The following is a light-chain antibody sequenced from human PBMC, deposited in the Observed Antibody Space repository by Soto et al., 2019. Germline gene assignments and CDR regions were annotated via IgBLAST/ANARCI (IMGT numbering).Light chain of an antibody. Sequence: EIVMTQSPATLSVSPGERATLSCRASQSVGSNLAWYQQKPGQAPRLLIYGASTRATGIPARFSGSGSGTEFTLTISSLQSEDFAVYHCQQYNNWPLTFGGGTKVEIK. CDR2: GAS. J-gene: IGKJ4*01. V-gene: IGKV3-15*01. CDR3: QQYNNWPLT. CDR1: QSVGSN.